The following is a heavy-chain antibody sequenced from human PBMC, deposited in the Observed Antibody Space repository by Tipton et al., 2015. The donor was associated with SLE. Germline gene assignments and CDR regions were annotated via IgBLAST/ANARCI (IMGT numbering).Heavy chain of an antibody. V-gene: IGHV4-61*02. CDR3: ARDIGVVVAGVTPLDY. CDR1: GGPISSTNYF. D-gene: IGHD2-15*01. Sequence: TLSLTCTVSGGPISSTNYFWTWIRQPAGKGLEWIGRIYTSGNTNYNPSLQSRVTISIDTSKNQFSLKLSSVTAADTAVYFCARDIGVVVAGVTPLDYWGQGILVIVSS. CDR2: IYTSGNT. J-gene: IGHJ4*02.